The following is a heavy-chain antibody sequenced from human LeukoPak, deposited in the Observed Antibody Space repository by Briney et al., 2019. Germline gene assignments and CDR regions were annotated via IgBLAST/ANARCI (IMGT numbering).Heavy chain of an antibody. CDR2: MNPHSGNT. CDR1: GYTFTGYY. Sequence: ASVKVSCKASGYTFTGYYMHWVRQAPGQGLEWMGWMNPHSGNTGYAQNFQGRVTMTRNTSISTAYMELRSLRSEDTAVYYCARLSSHYGDYKVDPWGQGTLVTVS. J-gene: IGHJ5*02. V-gene: IGHV1-8*02. CDR3: ARLSSHYGDYKVDP. D-gene: IGHD4-17*01.